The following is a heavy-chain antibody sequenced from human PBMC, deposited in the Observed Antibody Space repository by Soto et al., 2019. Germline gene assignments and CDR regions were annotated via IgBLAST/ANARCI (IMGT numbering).Heavy chain of an antibody. V-gene: IGHV4-59*02. CDR3: ARAAYGSGSYYAPYYYYAMDV. D-gene: IGHD3-10*01. CDR2: ILYTGNT. J-gene: IGHJ6*02. Sequence: QVQLQESGPGLVKPSETLALTCTVSGASVSSYYWSWIRQPPGKGLEWLGYILYTGNTNYNPSLKNRVTMSVDTSKYQASLQLSAVTAADAAGYFWARAAYGSGSYYAPYYYYAMDVWCQWTTVTVSS. CDR1: GASVSSYY.